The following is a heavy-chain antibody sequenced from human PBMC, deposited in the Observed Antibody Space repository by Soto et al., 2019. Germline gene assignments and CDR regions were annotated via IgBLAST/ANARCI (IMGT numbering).Heavy chain of an antibody. Sequence: ASVKVSCKVSGYTLTELSMHWVRQAPGKGLEWMGGFDPEDGETSYAQKFQGRVTMTEDTSTDTAYMELSSLRSEDTAVYYCATTLHSRYNSNYYSGIDVWGQGTTVTVSS. J-gene: IGHJ6*02. CDR1: GYTLTELS. D-gene: IGHD1-20*01. CDR2: FDPEDGET. CDR3: ATTLHSRYNSNYYSGIDV. V-gene: IGHV1-24*01.